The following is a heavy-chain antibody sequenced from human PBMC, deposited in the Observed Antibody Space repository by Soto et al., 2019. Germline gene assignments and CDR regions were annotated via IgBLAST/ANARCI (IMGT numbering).Heavy chain of an antibody. Sequence: PGGSLRLSCTASGFTFSSYWMHWVRQAPGKGLVWVSRIDSDGSSTIYADSVKGRFTISRDNAKNTLYLHMNSLRVEDTAVYYCARDRFRSSSGYYSSLDYWGQGTPVTVSS. J-gene: IGHJ4*02. D-gene: IGHD3-22*01. CDR1: GFTFSSYW. V-gene: IGHV3-74*01. CDR3: ARDRFRSSSGYYSSLDY. CDR2: IDSDGSST.